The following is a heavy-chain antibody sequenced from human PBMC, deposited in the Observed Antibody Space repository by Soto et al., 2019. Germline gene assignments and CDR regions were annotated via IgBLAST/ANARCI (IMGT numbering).Heavy chain of an antibody. CDR3: ARVNDFWSGFYYYGMDV. Sequence: QVQLQESGPGLVKPSQTLSLTCTVSGGSISSGGYYWSWIRQHPGKGLEWIGYIYYSGSTYYNPSLQSRVTISVDTSKNQFSLKLSSVTAADTAVYYCARVNDFWSGFYYYGMDVWGQGTTVTVSS. CDR2: IYYSGST. J-gene: IGHJ6*02. D-gene: IGHD3-3*01. V-gene: IGHV4-31*03. CDR1: GGSISSGGYY.